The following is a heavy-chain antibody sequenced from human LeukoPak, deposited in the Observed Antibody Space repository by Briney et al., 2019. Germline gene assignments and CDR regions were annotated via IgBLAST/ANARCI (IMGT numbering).Heavy chain of an antibody. Sequence: SVKVSCKASGGTVSSYAISWVRQAPGQGLEWMGGIIPIFGTANYAQKFQGRVTITADESTSTAYMELSSLRSEDTAVYYCARDWTGGSGSIGVVWFDPWGQGTLVTVSS. CDR1: GGTVSSYA. CDR3: ARDWTGGSGSIGVVWFDP. D-gene: IGHD3-10*01. J-gene: IGHJ5*02. CDR2: IIPIFGTA. V-gene: IGHV1-69*01.